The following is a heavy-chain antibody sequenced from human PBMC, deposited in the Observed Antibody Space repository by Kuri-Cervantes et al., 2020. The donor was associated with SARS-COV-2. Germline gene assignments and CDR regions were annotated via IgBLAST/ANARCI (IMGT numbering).Heavy chain of an antibody. CDR3: ARDKGFFGGPPERGFDY. J-gene: IGHJ4*02. Sequence: ASVKVSCKASGYTFTSYYMHWVRQAPGQGLEWMGIINPSGGSTSYAQKFQGRVTMTRDTSTSTVYMELSSLSSDDTAVYYCARDKGFFGGPPERGFDYWGQGTLVTVSS. V-gene: IGHV1-46*01. CDR2: INPSGGST. D-gene: IGHD3-10*01. CDR1: GYTFTSYY.